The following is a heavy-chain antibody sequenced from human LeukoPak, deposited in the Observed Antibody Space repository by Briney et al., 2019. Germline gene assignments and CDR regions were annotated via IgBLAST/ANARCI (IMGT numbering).Heavy chain of an antibody. V-gene: IGHV3-30*02. CDR1: GFTFSSYW. CDR2: IWYDGSNK. CDR3: AKGLFRASKGWFDP. J-gene: IGHJ5*02. D-gene: IGHD3-10*01. Sequence: GGSLRLSCAASGFTFSSYWMSWVRQAPGKGLEWVALIWYDGSNKYYADSVKGRFTISRDNSESTLYLQMNSLRAEDTAVYYCAKGLFRASKGWFDPWGQGTLVTVSS.